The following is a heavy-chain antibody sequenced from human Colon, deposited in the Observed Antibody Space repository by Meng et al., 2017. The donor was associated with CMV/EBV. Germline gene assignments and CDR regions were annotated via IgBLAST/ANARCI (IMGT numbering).Heavy chain of an antibody. Sequence: SETLSLTCAVSGGSIRTYYWSWIRQPPGKGLEWIGYVYHSGSTNYNPSLKSRVTISVDTSTNQFSLKLTSVTTADTAVYYCARGHSGMYPLYYFDYWGQGILVTVSS. V-gene: IGHV4-59*01. CDR3: ARGHSGMYPLYYFDY. CDR2: VYHSGST. J-gene: IGHJ4*02. D-gene: IGHD1-26*01. CDR1: GGSIRTYY.